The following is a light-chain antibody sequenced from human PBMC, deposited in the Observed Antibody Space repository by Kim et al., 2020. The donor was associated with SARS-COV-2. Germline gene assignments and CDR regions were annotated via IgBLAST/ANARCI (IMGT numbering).Light chain of an antibody. CDR3: QQYSAYSPT. Sequence: DIQLTQSPSTLSASVGDRVTITCRASQSIDTSLAWYQQKPGKAPKLLISKASNLESGVPTRFSGSGSGTDFALIISSLQPDDFATYYCQQYSAYSPTFGLGTRVDIK. CDR1: QSIDTS. CDR2: KAS. V-gene: IGKV1-5*03. J-gene: IGKJ1*01.